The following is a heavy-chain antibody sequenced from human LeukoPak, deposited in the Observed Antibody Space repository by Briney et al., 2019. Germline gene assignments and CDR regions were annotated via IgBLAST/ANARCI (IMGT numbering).Heavy chain of an antibody. D-gene: IGHD3-10*01. CDR2: ISPDGETT. CDR3: TRDLPVPSLVRGIIIYGLIDY. V-gene: IGHV3-21*06. J-gene: IGHJ4*02. CDR1: GFTFSSIS. Sequence: GGSLRLSCEASGFTFSSISMNWVRQAPGKGLEWVSSISPDGETTYHADSVKGRFTTSRDNAKSSLYLQMNSLRAEDTALYYCTRDLPVPSLVRGIIIYGLIDYWGQGTLVTVSS.